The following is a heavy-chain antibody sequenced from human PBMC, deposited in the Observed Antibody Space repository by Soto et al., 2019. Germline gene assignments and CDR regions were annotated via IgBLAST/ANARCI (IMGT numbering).Heavy chain of an antibody. J-gene: IGHJ4*02. V-gene: IGHV3-23*01. CDR1: GFTFSSYA. Sequence: GGSLRLSCAASGFTFSSYAMSWVRQAPGKGLEWVSAISGSGGSTYYADSVKGRFTISRDNSKNTLYLQMNSLRAEDTAVYYCAKGEYDYIWGSYRAFGYWGQGTLVTVSS. CDR2: ISGSGGST. D-gene: IGHD3-16*01. CDR3: AKGEYDYIWGSYRAFGY.